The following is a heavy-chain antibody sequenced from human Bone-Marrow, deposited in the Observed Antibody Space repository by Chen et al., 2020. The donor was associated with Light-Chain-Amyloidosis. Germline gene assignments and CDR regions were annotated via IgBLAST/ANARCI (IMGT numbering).Heavy chain of an antibody. CDR1: GYTFPNYW. CDR2: IYPDHSDA. J-gene: IGHJ4*02. CDR3: ARRRAGYNFDY. Sequence: EVQLEQSGPEVKKPGESLKISCKGSGYTFPNYWIGWVRQMPGKGLEWMGVIYPDHSDARYSPSFEGQVTISVDKSITTAYLQWRSLKASDTAMYYCARRRAGYNFDYWGQGTLVTVSS. D-gene: IGHD5-12*01. V-gene: IGHV5-51*01.